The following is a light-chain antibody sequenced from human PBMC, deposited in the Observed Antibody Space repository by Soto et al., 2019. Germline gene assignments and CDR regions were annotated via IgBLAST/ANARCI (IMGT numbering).Light chain of an antibody. Sequence: DIQMTQSPSSLSASVGDRVTITCRASQSISTYLNWYQHKPGKAPKLLIYAASSLQSGVPSRFSGSGVGTDFTLTISSLQPEDFATYYCQQSYSSPPTFGQGTKVDI. CDR3: QQSYSSPPT. CDR1: QSISTY. J-gene: IGKJ1*01. CDR2: AAS. V-gene: IGKV1-39*01.